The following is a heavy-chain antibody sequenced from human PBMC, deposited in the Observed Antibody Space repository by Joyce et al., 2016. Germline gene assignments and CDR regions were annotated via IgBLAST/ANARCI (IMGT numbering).Heavy chain of an antibody. Sequence: EVQLVESGGGLVQPGGSLRLSCAASGFAFRSYWMNWVRRAPGKGLEWVASITSDGSEKYYVDSVKGRFTISRDNARNSLYLQMNSLRAEDTAVFYCTRAAQWLLPDCYFDYWGQGTLVTVSS. CDR3: TRAAQWLLPDCYFDY. CDR1: GFAFRSYW. D-gene: IGHD3-22*01. V-gene: IGHV3-7*01. CDR2: ITSDGSEK. J-gene: IGHJ4*02.